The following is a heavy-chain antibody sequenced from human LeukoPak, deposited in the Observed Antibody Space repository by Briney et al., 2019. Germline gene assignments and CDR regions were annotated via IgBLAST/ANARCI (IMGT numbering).Heavy chain of an antibody. J-gene: IGHJ3*02. Sequence: GGSLRLSCAASGFTFSDYYMSWIRQAPGKGLEWVSYISSSGSTIYYADSVKGRFTISRDNAKNSLYLQMNSLRAEDTAVYYCAKDRRYYDFWSGYYHHDAFDIWGQGTMVTVSS. V-gene: IGHV3-11*01. CDR1: GFTFSDYY. CDR3: AKDRRYYDFWSGYYHHDAFDI. D-gene: IGHD3-3*01. CDR2: ISSSGSTI.